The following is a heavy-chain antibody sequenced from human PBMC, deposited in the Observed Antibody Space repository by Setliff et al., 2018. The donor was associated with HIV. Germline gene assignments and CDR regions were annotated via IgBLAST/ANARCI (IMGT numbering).Heavy chain of an antibody. CDR2: IIPNFGTT. CDR1: GGSFSDTA. V-gene: IGHV1-69*13. CDR3: ATLTYCAGDCYSTGASDI. Sequence: GASVKVSCKASGGSFSDTAITWVRQAPGQGLEWMGGIIPNFGTTKYPQKFQGRVTITADESTTTVYMELSFLRSEDTALYYCATLTYCAGDCYSTGASDIWGQGTMVTVSS. J-gene: IGHJ3*02. D-gene: IGHD2-21*01.